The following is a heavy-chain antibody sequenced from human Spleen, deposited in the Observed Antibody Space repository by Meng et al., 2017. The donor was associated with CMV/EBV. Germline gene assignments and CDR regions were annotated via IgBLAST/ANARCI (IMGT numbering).Heavy chain of an antibody. CDR2: ISNNGDSI. CDR1: GFTFSKYA. J-gene: IGHJ6*02. Sequence: ETLSLTCAASGFTFSKYAMYWVRQAPGKALEYVSVISNNGDSIYYADSVKGRFTISRDNSQNTLYLQMSRLRPEDLAVYYCAREKGGEGIAGGGNYYYYGMDVWGQGTTVTVSS. CDR3: AREKGGEGIAGGGNYYYYGMDV. V-gene: IGHV3-64*02. D-gene: IGHD6-13*01.